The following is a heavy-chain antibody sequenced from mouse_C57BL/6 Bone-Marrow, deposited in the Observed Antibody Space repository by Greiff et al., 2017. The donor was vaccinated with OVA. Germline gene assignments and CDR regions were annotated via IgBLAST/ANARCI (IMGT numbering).Heavy chain of an antibody. CDR3: ASAGGLGRVYSAMDY. Sequence: VQLQQSGPELVKPGASVKISCKASGYSFTGYYMNWVKQSPEKSLEWIGEINPSTGGTTYNQKFKAKATLTVDKSSSTAYMQLKSLTSEDSAVYYGASAGGLGRVYSAMDYWGQGTSVTVSS. J-gene: IGHJ4*01. CDR1: GYSFTGYY. V-gene: IGHV1-42*01. CDR2: INPSTGGT. D-gene: IGHD4-1*01.